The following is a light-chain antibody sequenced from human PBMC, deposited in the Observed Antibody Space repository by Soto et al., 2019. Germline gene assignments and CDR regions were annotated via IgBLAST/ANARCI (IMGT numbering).Light chain of an antibody. Sequence: QAVVTQPISASGTPGQRVTISCSGSSSNIGSKTVNWYQQLPGTAPKLLIYTNNQRPSGVPDRFSGSKSGTSASLAISGLQSEDEADYYCATWDDSLNGVVFGGGTKLTVL. V-gene: IGLV1-44*01. J-gene: IGLJ2*01. CDR3: ATWDDSLNGVV. CDR1: SSNIGSKT. CDR2: TNN.